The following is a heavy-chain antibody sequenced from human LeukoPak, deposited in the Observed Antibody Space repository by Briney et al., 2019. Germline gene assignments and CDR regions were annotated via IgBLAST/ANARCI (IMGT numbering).Heavy chain of an antibody. D-gene: IGHD3-22*01. CDR1: GGSISNYY. V-gene: IGHV4-59*01. J-gene: IGHJ4*02. Sequence: SETLSLTCTVSGGSISNYYWSWIRQPPGKGLEWIGYIYYSGSTNYNPSLKSRVTISVDTSKNQFSLKLSSVTAADTAVYYCARVATSKGGGKSDSSGHYGSWGQGTLVTVSS. CDR3: ARVATSKGGGKSDSSGHYGS. CDR2: IYYSGST.